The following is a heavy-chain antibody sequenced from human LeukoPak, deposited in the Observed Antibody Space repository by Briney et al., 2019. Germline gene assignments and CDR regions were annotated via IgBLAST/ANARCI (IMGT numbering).Heavy chain of an antibody. J-gene: IGHJ4*02. CDR3: AGGRVLLAFDS. CDR2: ISHSGST. V-gene: IGHV4-34*01. Sequence: SETLSLTCAVYGGSFSGYYWSWIRQPPGKGLEWIGEISHSGSTNYNPSLKSRVSISVDTSKNQFSLKLSSVTAADTAVYYCAGGRVLLAFDSWGLGTVLTVSS. D-gene: IGHD2-15*01. CDR1: GGSFSGYY.